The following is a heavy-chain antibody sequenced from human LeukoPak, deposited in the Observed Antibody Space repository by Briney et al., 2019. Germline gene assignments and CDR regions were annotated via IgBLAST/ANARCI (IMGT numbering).Heavy chain of an antibody. CDR2: IKQDGSEK. D-gene: IGHD3-3*01. CDR1: GFTFSSYW. Sequence: GGSLRLSCAASGFTFSSYWMSWVRQAPGKGLEWVADIKQDGSEKYYVDSVKGRFTISRDNAKNSLYLQMNSLRAEDTAVYYCARAVSRYDFWNYYYMDVWGKGTTVTVSS. J-gene: IGHJ6*03. V-gene: IGHV3-7*01. CDR3: ARAVSRYDFWNYYYMDV.